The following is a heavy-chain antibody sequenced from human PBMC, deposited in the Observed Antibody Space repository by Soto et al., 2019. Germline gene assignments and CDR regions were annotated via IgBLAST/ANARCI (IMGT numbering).Heavy chain of an antibody. CDR1: GFTFSSYS. V-gene: IGHV3-48*02. D-gene: IGHD2-15*01. CDR2: ISSSSSTI. Sequence: CAASGFTFSSYSMNWVRQAPGKGLEWVSYISSSSSTIYYADSVKGRFTISRDNAKNSLYLQMNSLRDEDTAVYYCAREGGDIVVVVAATLSGMDVWGQGTTVTVSS. CDR3: AREGGDIVVVVAATLSGMDV. J-gene: IGHJ6*02.